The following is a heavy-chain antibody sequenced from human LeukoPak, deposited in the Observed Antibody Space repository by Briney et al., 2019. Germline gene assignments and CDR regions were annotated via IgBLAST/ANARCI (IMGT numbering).Heavy chain of an antibody. Sequence: SVKVSCKASGGTFSSYAISWVRQAPGQGLEWMGGIIPIFGTANYAQKFQGRVTITADESTSTAYMELSSLRSEDTAVYYCAGEPVVGATRFNLDYWGQGTLVTVSS. V-gene: IGHV1-69*13. J-gene: IGHJ4*02. CDR2: IIPIFGTA. CDR1: GGTFSSYA. D-gene: IGHD1-26*01. CDR3: AGEPVVGATRFNLDY.